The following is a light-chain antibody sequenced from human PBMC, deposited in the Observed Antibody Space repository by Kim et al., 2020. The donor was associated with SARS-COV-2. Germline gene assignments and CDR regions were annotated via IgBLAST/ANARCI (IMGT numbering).Light chain of an antibody. J-gene: IGKJ2*01. V-gene: IGKV1-5*03. CDR3: KGYSSRR. CDR2: KAS. Sequence: DIQMTQSPSTLSASVGDRVTITCRASQTFNNWLAWYQQKPGKAPKLLIYKASSLESGVPSRFSGSGSGTEFTLTISSLQPDDFATYCWKGYSSRRFGPRNKV. CDR1: QTFNNW.